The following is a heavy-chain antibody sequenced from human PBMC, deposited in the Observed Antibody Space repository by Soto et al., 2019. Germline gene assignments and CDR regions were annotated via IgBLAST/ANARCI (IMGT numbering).Heavy chain of an antibody. CDR3: AEKGGWLLSPGDYYYYGMDV. V-gene: IGHV1-46*01. CDR1: GYTFTSYY. J-gene: IGHJ6*02. Sequence: ASVKVSCKASGYTFTSYYMHWVRQAPGQGLEWMGIINPSGGSTSYAQRFQGRVTMTRDTSTSTVYMELSSLRSEDTAVYNWAEKGGWLLSPGDYYYYGMDVWGQGTTVTVSS. CDR2: INPSGGST. D-gene: IGHD3-22*01.